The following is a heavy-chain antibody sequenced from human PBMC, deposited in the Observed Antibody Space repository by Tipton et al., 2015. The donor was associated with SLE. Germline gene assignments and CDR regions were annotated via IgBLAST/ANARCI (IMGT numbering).Heavy chain of an antibody. CDR2: IYYSGST. J-gene: IGHJ4*02. D-gene: IGHD5-12*01. CDR1: GGSISSHY. Sequence: TLSLTCTVSGGSISSHYWSWIRQPPGKGLEWIGYIYYSGSTNYNPSLKSRVTISVDTSKNQFSPKLSSVTAADTAVYYCARHFTAYGGYPQYFDYWGQGTLVTVSS. CDR3: ARHFTAYGGYPQYFDY. V-gene: IGHV4-59*08.